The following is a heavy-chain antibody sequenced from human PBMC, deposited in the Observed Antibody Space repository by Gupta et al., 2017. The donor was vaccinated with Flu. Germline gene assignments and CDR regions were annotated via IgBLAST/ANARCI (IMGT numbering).Heavy chain of an antibody. CDR1: EYSLTKYY. J-gene: IGHJ4*02. Sequence: QVHLVQSGAEVKKPGASLKLSCKASEYSLTKYYMHWVRQAPGQGLEWMGWINPYSGVTNYAQKFQGRVSMTRDTSISTVYMELSRLRSDDXAXYYCARXGLEGVSVAGPDYWGQGTLVTVSS. V-gene: IGHV1-2*02. CDR3: ARXGLEGVSVAGPDY. CDR2: INPYSGVT. D-gene: IGHD6-19*01.